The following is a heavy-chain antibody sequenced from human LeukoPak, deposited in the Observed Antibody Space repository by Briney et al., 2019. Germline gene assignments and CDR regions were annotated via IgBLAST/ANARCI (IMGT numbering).Heavy chain of an antibody. V-gene: IGHV3-30*04. J-gene: IGHJ4*02. Sequence: GGSLRLSCAPSGFTFDNYAMHWVRRAPGKGLEWVALISYDGGNIYYADSVQGRSTISRDNSKNTLYLQMNSLRPENTAVYYCARDPPFGRGWSQNYFDYWGQGTLVTVSS. CDR2: ISYDGGNI. D-gene: IGHD6-19*01. CDR1: GFTFDNYA. CDR3: ARDPPFGRGWSQNYFDY.